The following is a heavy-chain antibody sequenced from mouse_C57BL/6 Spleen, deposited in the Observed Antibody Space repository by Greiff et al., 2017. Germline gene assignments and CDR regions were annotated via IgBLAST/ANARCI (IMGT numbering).Heavy chain of an antibody. CDR2: IDPSDSYT. CDR1: GYTFTSYW. CDR3: ARFITSPDWYFDV. D-gene: IGHD1-1*01. V-gene: IGHV1-69*01. J-gene: IGHJ1*03. Sequence: QVQLQQSGAELVMPGASVKLSCKASGYTFTSYWMHWVKQRPGQGLEWIGEIDPSDSYTNYNQKFKGKSTLTVDKSSSTAYMQLSSLTSEDSAVYYCARFITSPDWYFDVWGTGTTVAVSS.